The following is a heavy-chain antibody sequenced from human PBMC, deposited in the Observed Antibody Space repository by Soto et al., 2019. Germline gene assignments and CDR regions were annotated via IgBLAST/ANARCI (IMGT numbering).Heavy chain of an antibody. CDR3: ARPPTPREYSGYGVHN. CDR2: IYYSGST. Sequence: SETLSLTCTVSGGSISSSSYYWGWLRQPPGKGLEWIGSIYYSGSTYYNPSLKSRVTISVDTSKNQFSRKLSSVTAADTAVYYCARPPTPREYSGYGVHNWGQGTLVTVSS. J-gene: IGHJ4*02. CDR1: GGSISSSSYY. D-gene: IGHD5-12*01. V-gene: IGHV4-39*01.